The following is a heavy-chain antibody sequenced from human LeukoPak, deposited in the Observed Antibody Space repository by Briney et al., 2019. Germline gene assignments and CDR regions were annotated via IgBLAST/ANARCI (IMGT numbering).Heavy chain of an antibody. CDR1: GYTLTELS. D-gene: IGHD3-10*02. CDR2: FDPEDGET. CDR3: ATVSMNGEAHYFDY. V-gene: IGHV1-24*01. J-gene: IGHJ4*02. Sequence: ASVKVSCKVSGYTLTELSMHWVRQAPGKGLEWMGGFDPEDGETIYAQKFQGRVTMTEDTSTDTAYMELSSLRSEDTAVYYCATVSMNGEAHYFDYWGQGTLVTASS.